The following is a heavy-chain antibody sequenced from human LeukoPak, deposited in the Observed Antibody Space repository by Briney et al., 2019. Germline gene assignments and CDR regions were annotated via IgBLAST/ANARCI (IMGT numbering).Heavy chain of an antibody. J-gene: IGHJ6*02. D-gene: IGHD3-3*01. CDR3: AGGYYDFWSGEFNYYGMDV. CDR2: INHSGST. Sequence: ETXXLXCXVXXGSFSGYYWSWIRQPPGKGLEWIGEINHSGSTNCNPSLKSRVTISVDTSKNQFSLKLSSVTAADTAVYYCAGGYYDFWSGEFNYYGMDVWGQGTTVTVSS. V-gene: IGHV4-34*01. CDR1: XGSFSGYY.